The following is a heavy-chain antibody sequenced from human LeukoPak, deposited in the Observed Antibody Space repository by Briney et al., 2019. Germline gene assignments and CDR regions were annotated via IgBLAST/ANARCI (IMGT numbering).Heavy chain of an antibody. J-gene: IGHJ3*02. CDR3: ARGQYGSGKDI. Sequence: GGSLRLSCAASGFTFSSYAMHWVRQAPGKGLEWVAVISYDGSNKYYADSVKGRFTISRDNAKNSLNLQMNSLRAEDTAVYYCARGQYGSGKDIWGQGTMVTVSS. D-gene: IGHD3-10*01. V-gene: IGHV3-30-3*01. CDR1: GFTFSSYA. CDR2: ISYDGSNK.